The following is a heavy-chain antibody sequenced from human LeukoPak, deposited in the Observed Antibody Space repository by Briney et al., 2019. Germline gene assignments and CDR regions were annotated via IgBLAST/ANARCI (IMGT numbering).Heavy chain of an antibody. CDR3: ARRFYDNLTGHTWYDY. V-gene: IGHV1-8*01. CDR2: MNPNSGNT. D-gene: IGHD3-9*01. Sequence: GASVKVSCKASGYTFTSYDINWMRQAPGQGLEWVGWMNPNSGNTGYAQTFQGKLTMTRNTSIKTAYMELSSLRSEDTAVYYCARRFYDNLTGHTWYDYWGQGTLVTVYS. J-gene: IGHJ4*02. CDR1: GYTFTSYD.